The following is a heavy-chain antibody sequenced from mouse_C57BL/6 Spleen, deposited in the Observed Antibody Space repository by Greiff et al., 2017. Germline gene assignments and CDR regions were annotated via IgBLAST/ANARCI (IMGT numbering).Heavy chain of an antibody. Sequence: QVQLQQPGAELVRPGASVKLSCTASGYTFTSYCMQWVKQRPGQGLEWIGGIDPSDSYTTYNQTFQGKATLTVDTSSSTAYMQLSSLTSEDAAVEYCARYYGSDYDFDYWGQGTTLTVSA. CDR1: GYTFTSYC. D-gene: IGHD1-1*01. V-gene: IGHV1-50*01. CDR3: ARYYGSDYDFDY. J-gene: IGHJ2*01. CDR2: IDPSDSYT.